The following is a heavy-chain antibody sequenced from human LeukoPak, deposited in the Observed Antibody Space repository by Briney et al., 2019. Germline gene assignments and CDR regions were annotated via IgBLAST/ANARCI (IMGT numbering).Heavy chain of an antibody. Sequence: SETLSLTSTVSGGSISSYYWSWIRQPPGKGLEWIGYIYYSGSTNYNPSLKSRVTISVDTSKNQFSLKLSSVTAADTAVYYCARMGTDGSGYYDYYYYYYMDVWGKGTTVTVSS. D-gene: IGHD3-3*01. CDR3: ARMGTDGSGYYDYYYYYYMDV. V-gene: IGHV4-59*01. CDR2: IYYSGST. CDR1: GGSISSYY. J-gene: IGHJ6*03.